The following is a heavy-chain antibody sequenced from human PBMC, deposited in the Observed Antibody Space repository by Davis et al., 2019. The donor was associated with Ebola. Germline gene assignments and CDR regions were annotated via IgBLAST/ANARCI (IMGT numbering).Heavy chain of an antibody. D-gene: IGHD1-26*01. CDR2: MNPNSGNT. J-gene: IGHJ5*02. Sequence: AASVKVSCKASGYPFTSYDIHWVRQATGQGLEWMGWMNPNSGNTDYAQKFQDRVTMTRDTSISTAYMELNSLRSEDTAVYYCARGYSGTLVRRNWFDPWGQGTLVIVSS. V-gene: IGHV1-8*01. CDR3: ARGYSGTLVRRNWFDP. CDR1: GYPFTSYD.